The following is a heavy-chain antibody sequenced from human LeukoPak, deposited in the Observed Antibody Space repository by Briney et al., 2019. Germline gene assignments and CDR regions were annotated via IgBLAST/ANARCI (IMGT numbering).Heavy chain of an antibody. Sequence: GGSLRLSCAASGFTFSRYWMSWVRQAPGRGLEWVANIKEDGNEKYYVDSVRGQFTISRDNAKNSLYLQMNSLRAEDTAVYYCAELGITMIGGVWGKGTTVTISS. J-gene: IGHJ6*04. D-gene: IGHD3-10*02. V-gene: IGHV3-7*01. CDR3: AELGITMIGGV. CDR1: GFTFSRYW. CDR2: IKEDGNEK.